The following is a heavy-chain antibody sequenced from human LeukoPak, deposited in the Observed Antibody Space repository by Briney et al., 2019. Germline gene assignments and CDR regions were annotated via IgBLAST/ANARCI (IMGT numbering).Heavy chain of an antibody. Sequence: PGGSLRLSCAASGFTFSSYAMSWVRQAPGKGLEWVSAISGSGGSTYYADSVKGRFTISRDISNNTLYLQMNNLRGDDTAVYYCVRGAAGRLWFYALDVWGHGTTVTVSS. D-gene: IGHD6-13*01. V-gene: IGHV3-23*01. CDR1: GFTFSSYA. CDR3: VRGAAGRLWFYALDV. CDR2: ISGSGGST. J-gene: IGHJ6*02.